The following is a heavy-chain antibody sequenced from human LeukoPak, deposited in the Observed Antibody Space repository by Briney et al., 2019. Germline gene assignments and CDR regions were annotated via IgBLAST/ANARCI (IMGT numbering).Heavy chain of an antibody. CDR2: ISGSGSGGST. D-gene: IGHD3-10*01. Sequence: GSLRLSCAASRFTFSSSAMSWVRQAPGKGLEWVSSISGSGSGGSTYYADSVKGRFTISRDNSKNTLYLQMNSLRAEDTAVYYCARAPRRLVRGYITRHDFHNDFDYWGQGTLVTVSS. CDR3: ARAPRRLVRGYITRHDFHNDFDY. J-gene: IGHJ4*02. V-gene: IGHV3-23*01. CDR1: RFTFSSSA.